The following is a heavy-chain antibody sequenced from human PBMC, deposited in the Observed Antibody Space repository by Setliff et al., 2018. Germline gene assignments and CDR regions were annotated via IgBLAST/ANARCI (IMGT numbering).Heavy chain of an antibody. V-gene: IGHV1-18*04. CDR1: GYNFRNYG. D-gene: IGHD2-2*01. CDR3: ARVSLPAAIVRFDS. CDR2: ISGYKSNP. J-gene: IGHJ4*02. Sequence: ASVKVSCKTSGYNFRNYGISWVRQVPGQGLEWMGWISGYKSNPNYLQKMQGRLTMTTDTPTSTAYMELRSLRSDDTAIYYCARVSLPAAIVRFDSWGQGTLVTVSS.